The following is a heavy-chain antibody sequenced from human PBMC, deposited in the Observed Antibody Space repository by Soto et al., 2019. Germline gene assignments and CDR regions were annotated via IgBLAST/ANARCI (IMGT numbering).Heavy chain of an antibody. D-gene: IGHD1-26*01. CDR2: IIPFFGTS. J-gene: IGHJ6*02. CDR1: GGTFSSYP. Sequence: QVQLVQSGAEVKKPGSSVKVSCEASGGTFSSYPINWVLQPPGQGLEWMGGIIPFFGTSNYAQKFQGRVTITADDSTSTAYMELRSLRSEDTAVYYCARVGHITNYGMAVWGQGTTVTVSS. V-gene: IGHV1-69*01. CDR3: ARVGHITNYGMAV.